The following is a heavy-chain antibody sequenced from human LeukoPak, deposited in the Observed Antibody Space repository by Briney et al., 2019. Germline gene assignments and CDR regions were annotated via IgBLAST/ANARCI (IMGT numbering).Heavy chain of an antibody. V-gene: IGHV4-61*02. CDR2: IYTSGST. Sequence: PSETLSLTCTVSGGSISSGSYYWSWIRQPAGKGLEWIGRIYTSGSTNYNPSLKSRVTISVDTPKNQFSLKLSSVTAADTAVYYCAREYPTSGRYCSSTSCYNYYYYGMDVWGQGTTVTVSS. J-gene: IGHJ6*02. CDR3: AREYPTSGRYCSSTSCYNYYYYGMDV. CDR1: GGSISSGSYY. D-gene: IGHD2-2*02.